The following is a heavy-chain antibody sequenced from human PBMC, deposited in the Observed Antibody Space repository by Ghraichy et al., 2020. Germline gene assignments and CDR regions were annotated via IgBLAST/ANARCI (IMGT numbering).Heavy chain of an antibody. V-gene: IGHV3-30*02. CDR3: GKDSSNWGLDH. J-gene: IGHJ4*02. CDR1: GFIFSNSG. Sequence: GESLNISCAASGFIFSNSGMHWVRQAPGQGLEWVAFIRYDGSKEYYADSVKGRFTISKDNSKNTLDLNLNSLRAEDTAVYHCGKDSSNWGLDHWGQGTLVAVSS. D-gene: IGHD7-27*01. CDR2: IRYDGSKE.